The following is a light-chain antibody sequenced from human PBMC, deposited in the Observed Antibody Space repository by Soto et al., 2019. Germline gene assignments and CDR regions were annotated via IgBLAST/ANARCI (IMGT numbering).Light chain of an antibody. CDR3: QQYGSSGT. Sequence: GLSQSPATLSSFTGDRVTLSCRASQAVNTRLAWYQHKPGQAPRLLIYGASNRATGIPDRFSGSGSGTDFTLTISRLEPEDFAVYYCQQYGSSGTFGQVTMV. J-gene: IGKJ1*01. CDR1: QAVNTR. CDR2: GAS. V-gene: IGKV3-20*01.